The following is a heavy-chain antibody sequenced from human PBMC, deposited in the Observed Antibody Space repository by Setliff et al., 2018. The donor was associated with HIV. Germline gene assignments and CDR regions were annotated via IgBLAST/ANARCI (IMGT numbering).Heavy chain of an antibody. CDR1: GYTFINYD. Sequence: ASVKVSCKASGYTFINYDINWVRQATGQGLEWMGWMNPNSGNTGYSQKFQGRVTMTRNTSISTAYMELSSLRSEDTAVYYCARGLKAELLWFGELRPYYYYGMDVWGQGTTVTVSS. V-gene: IGHV1-8*01. CDR3: ARGLKAELLWFGELRPYYYYGMDV. CDR2: MNPNSGNT. J-gene: IGHJ6*02. D-gene: IGHD3-10*01.